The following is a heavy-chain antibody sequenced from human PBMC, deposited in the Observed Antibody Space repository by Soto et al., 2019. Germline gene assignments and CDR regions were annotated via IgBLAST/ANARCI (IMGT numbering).Heavy chain of an antibody. V-gene: IGHV3-74*01. CDR2: VNNDGSIT. CDR1: GFTFSSHW. D-gene: IGHD2-2*01. Sequence: EVQLVESGGGSVQPGGSLRLSCAASGFTFSSHWMHWVRQAPGKGLVWVSRVNNDGSITNYADSVRGRFSISRHNAKNTLYLQMSSRRAEDTDVYYCTRAGPAICTSTSCFAYSSYVWGKGTTVTVSS. J-gene: IGHJ6*04. CDR3: TRAGPAICTSTSCFAYSSYV.